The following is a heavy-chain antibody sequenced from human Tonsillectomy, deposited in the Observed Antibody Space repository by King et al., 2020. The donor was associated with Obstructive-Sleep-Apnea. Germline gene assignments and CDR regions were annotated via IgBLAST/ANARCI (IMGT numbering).Heavy chain of an antibody. V-gene: IGHV3-30*01. Sequence: VQLVESGGGVVQPGRSLRLSCAASGFTFSSYAMHWVRQAPGKGLEWVAIILFDGSNKYYADSVKGRFTISGDNSKKTLYLQMNSLRPEDTAVYYCAGGGKYTGYDYFDYWGQGTLVTVSS. CDR1: GFTFSSYA. J-gene: IGHJ4*02. D-gene: IGHD5-12*01. CDR3: AGGGKYTGYDYFDY. CDR2: ILFDGSNK.